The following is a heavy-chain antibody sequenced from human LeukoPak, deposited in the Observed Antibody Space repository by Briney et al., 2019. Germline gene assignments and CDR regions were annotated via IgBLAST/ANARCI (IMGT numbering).Heavy chain of an antibody. CDR2: ISSSSSYI. J-gene: IGHJ4*02. Sequence: GGSLRLSCAASGFTFSSYSMNWVRQAPGKGLEWVSSISSSSSYIYYADSVKGRFTISRDNAKSSLYLQMNSLRAEDTAVYYCAASVRGVTSFDYWGQGTLVTVSS. CDR3: AASVRGVTSFDY. D-gene: IGHD3-10*01. CDR1: GFTFSSYS. V-gene: IGHV3-21*01.